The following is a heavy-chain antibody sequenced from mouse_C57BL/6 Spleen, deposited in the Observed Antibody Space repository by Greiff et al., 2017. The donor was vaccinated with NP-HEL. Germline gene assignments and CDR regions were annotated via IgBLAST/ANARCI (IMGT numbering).Heavy chain of an antibody. CDR1: GISITTGNYR. J-gene: IGHJ4*01. CDR2: IYYSGTI. CDR3: AREDYDDAMDY. Sequence: EVKLQESGPGLVKPSQTVFLTCTVTGISITTGNYRWSWIRQFPGNKLEWIGYIYYSGTITYNPSLTSRTTITRDTPKNQFFLEMNSLTAEDTATYYCAREDYDDAMDYWGQGTSVTVSS. V-gene: IGHV3-5*01. D-gene: IGHD2-4*01.